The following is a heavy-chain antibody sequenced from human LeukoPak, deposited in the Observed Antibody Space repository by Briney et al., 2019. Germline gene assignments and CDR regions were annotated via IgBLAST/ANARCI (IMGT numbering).Heavy chain of an antibody. J-gene: IGHJ6*03. Sequence: GGSLRLSCAASGFTFSSYEMNWVRQAPGKGLEWVANIKQDGSEKYYVDSVKGRFTISRDNAKNSLYLQMNSLRADDTALYYCARVQYMDVWGKGTTVTVSS. CDR2: IKQDGSEK. CDR3: ARVQYMDV. V-gene: IGHV3-7*01. CDR1: GFTFSSYE.